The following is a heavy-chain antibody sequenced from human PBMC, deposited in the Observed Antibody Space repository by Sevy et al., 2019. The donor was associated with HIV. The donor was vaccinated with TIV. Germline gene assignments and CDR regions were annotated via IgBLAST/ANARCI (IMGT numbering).Heavy chain of an antibody. CDR3: ARDPAIAAAVTFDY. J-gene: IGHJ4*02. CDR1: GFIFSSYS. CDR2: ISSSSKYI. Sequence: GGSLRLSCAASGFIFSSYSINWVRQAPGKGLEWVSSISSSSKYIYYADSVKGRFTISRDNAKNSLSLQMNSLRAEDTAVYYCARDPAIAAAVTFDYWGQGTLVTVSS. D-gene: IGHD6-13*01. V-gene: IGHV3-21*01.